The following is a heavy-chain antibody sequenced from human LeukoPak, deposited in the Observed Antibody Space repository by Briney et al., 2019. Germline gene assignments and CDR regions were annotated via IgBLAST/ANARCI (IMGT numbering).Heavy chain of an antibody. Sequence: GGSLRLSCAASGFTVSSNEMSWVRRAPGKGLEWVSSISGGSTYYADSRKGRFTNSRDNSETTLYLQMKSLRAEDTGVYYCAKEVVGGEGYYDFWSGYYIDAFDIWGQGTMVTVSS. D-gene: IGHD3-3*01. CDR1: GFTVSSNE. CDR2: ISGGST. CDR3: AKEVVGGEGYYDFWSGYYIDAFDI. J-gene: IGHJ3*02. V-gene: IGHV3-38-3*01.